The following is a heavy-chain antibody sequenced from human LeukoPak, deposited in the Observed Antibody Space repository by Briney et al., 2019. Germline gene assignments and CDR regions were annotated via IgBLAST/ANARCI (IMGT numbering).Heavy chain of an antibody. Sequence: GGSLRLSCAGSGFIFSSYSMSWVRRAPWKGLEFVSSISSSGSTIYYADSVKGRFTISRDNAKNSLYLQVNSLRAEDTAVYYCAELGITMIGGVWGKGTTVTISS. CDR1: GFIFSSYS. CDR2: ISSSGSTI. V-gene: IGHV3-48*04. CDR3: AELGITMIGGV. J-gene: IGHJ6*04. D-gene: IGHD3-10*02.